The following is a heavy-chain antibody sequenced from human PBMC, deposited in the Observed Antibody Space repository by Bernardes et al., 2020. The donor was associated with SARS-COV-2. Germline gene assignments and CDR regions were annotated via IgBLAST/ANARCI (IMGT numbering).Heavy chain of an antibody. J-gene: IGHJ3*02. D-gene: IGHD1-26*01. CDR1: RFTFSAYT. CDR3: AKDFGSGRDPVAFDI. V-gene: IGHV3-23*01. Sequence: GGSLRLSCAASRFTFSAYTMSWVRQAPGKGLEWVSGIIGSGGSTNYADSVKGRFTISRDNSKNTLDLQMNSLRAEDTAVYYCAKDFGSGRDPVAFDIWGQGTMVTVS. CDR2: IIGSGGST.